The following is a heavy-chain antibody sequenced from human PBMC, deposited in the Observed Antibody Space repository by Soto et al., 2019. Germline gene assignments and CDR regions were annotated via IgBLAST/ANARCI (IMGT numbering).Heavy chain of an antibody. J-gene: IGHJ5*02. CDR3: ARVDSSGYYYKDWFDP. CDR2: IYYSGST. V-gene: IGHV4-59*01. Sequence: SETLSLTCTVSGGSISSYYWSWIRQPPGKGLEWIGYIYYSGSTNYNPSLKSRVTISVDTSKNQFSLKLSSVTAADTAVYYCARVDSSGYYYKDWFDPWGQGTLVTVSS. D-gene: IGHD3-22*01. CDR1: GGSISSYY.